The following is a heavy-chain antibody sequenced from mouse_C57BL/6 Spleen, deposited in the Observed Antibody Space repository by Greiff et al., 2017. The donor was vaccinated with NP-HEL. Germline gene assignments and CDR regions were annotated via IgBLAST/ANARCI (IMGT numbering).Heavy chain of an antibody. V-gene: IGHV1-81*01. Sequence: QVQLQQSGAELARPGASVKLSCKASGYTFTSYGISWVKQRTGQGLEWIGEIYPRSGNTYYNEKFKGKATLTADKYSSTAYMELRSLTSEDSAVYFCARSGESTVVAEAMDYWGQGTSVTVSS. CDR2: IYPRSGNT. CDR1: GYTFTSYG. CDR3: ARSGESTVVAEAMDY. D-gene: IGHD1-1*01. J-gene: IGHJ4*01.